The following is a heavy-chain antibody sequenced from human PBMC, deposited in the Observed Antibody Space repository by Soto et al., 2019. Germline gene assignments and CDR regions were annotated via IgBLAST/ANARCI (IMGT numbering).Heavy chain of an antibody. V-gene: IGHV1-18*04. Sequence: GASVKVSCKASGYTFTNFGITWVRQAPGQGLGWMGWSSGYNGNTNYAQKLQGRVTMTTDTSTSTAYMELRSLRSDDTAVYYCARDGYSGDYPRPYYFDYWGLGTLVTVSS. J-gene: IGHJ4*02. CDR3: ARDGYSGDYPRPYYFDY. CDR1: GYTFTNFG. CDR2: SSGYNGNT. D-gene: IGHD5-12*01.